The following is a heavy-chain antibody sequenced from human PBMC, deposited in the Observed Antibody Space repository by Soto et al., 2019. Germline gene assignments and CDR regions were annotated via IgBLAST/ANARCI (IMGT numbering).Heavy chain of an antibody. CDR2: ISAYNGNT. D-gene: IGHD3-3*01. CDR1: GYTFTSYG. Sequence: QVQLVQSGAEVKKPGASVKVSCKASGYTFTSYGISWVRQAPGQGLEWMGWISAYNGNTNYAQKLQGRVTMTTDTSTSTAYMELRSVRSDDTAVYYCAGDWSGYSSYYSGMDVWGQGTTVTVSS. CDR3: AGDWSGYSSYYSGMDV. V-gene: IGHV1-18*04. J-gene: IGHJ6*02.